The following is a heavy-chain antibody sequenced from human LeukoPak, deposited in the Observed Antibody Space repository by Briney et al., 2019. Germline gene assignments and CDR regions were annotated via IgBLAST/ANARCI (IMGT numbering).Heavy chain of an antibody. J-gene: IGHJ6*02. CDR1: GYTFTIYG. Sequence: ASVKASCKASGYTFTIYGTSCVRQAPGEGLEWMGWISAYNSNTNYAQTLQGRVTMNTDTSTSTDYMELRSLRSDDTAVYYCARYVGGNGITGYYGKDVWGQGTTVTVSS. CDR2: ISAYNSNT. D-gene: IGHD4-23*01. CDR3: ARYVGGNGITGYYGKDV. V-gene: IGHV1-18*01.